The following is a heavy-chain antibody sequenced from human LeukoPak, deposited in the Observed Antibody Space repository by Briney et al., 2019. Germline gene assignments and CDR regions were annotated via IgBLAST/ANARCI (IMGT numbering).Heavy chain of an antibody. V-gene: IGHV1-69*04. J-gene: IGHJ5*02. CDR1: GGTFSSYA. CDR2: IIPIFGIA. Sequence: SVKVSCKASGGTFSSYAISWVREAPGQGLEWRGRIIPIFGIATYAQKFQGRVTITADKSTSTAYMELSSLRPEDTAVYYCARDNLRGQLLWFDPWGQGTLVTVSS. CDR3: ARDNLRGQLLWFDP. D-gene: IGHD2-2*01.